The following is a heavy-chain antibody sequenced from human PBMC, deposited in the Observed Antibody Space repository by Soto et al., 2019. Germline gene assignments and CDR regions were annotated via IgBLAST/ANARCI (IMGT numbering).Heavy chain of an antibody. CDR3: ARDKDRLQLVGNYCYILDV. Sequence: QVQLVQSGAEVKKPGSSVKVSCKASGGTFSTSAISWVRQAPGQGLQWVGGIMPVFPTPDYAQKFQGRVIITADESTTTAYLELTSLRADDTAVYYCARDKDRLQLVGNYCYILDVWGQGTAITVSS. J-gene: IGHJ6*02. CDR2: IMPVFPTP. V-gene: IGHV1-69*12. CDR1: GGTFSTSA. D-gene: IGHD1-1*01.